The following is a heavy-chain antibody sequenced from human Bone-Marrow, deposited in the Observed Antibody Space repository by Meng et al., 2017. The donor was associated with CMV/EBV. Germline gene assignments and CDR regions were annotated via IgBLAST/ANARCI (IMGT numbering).Heavy chain of an antibody. CDR2: INHSGST. V-gene: IGHV4-34*01. Sequence: LCLSCAVYGGSFSGYYWSWIRQPPGKVLEWIGEINHSGSTNYNPSLKSRVTISVDTSKNQFSLKLSSVTAADTAVYYCARVLSNYGGAVDYWGQGTLVTVSS. CDR1: GGSFSGYY. J-gene: IGHJ4*02. CDR3: ARVLSNYGGAVDY. D-gene: IGHD4-11*01.